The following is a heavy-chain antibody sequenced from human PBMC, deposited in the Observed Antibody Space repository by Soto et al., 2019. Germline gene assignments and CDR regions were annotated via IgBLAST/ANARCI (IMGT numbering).Heavy chain of an antibody. J-gene: IGHJ6*02. CDR2: IHYTGSI. Sequence: SETLSLTCAVSGGSISSEYFHWTWIRQSPGKGLEWIGYIHYTGSIMYNPSFKSRLTMAVDTTKNRFSLQLTSVTAADTAVYFCAREDDGGDRDYYGLDVWGQGTTVTVSS. D-gene: IGHD2-21*02. CDR3: AREDDGGDRDYYGLDV. CDR1: GGSISSEYFH. V-gene: IGHV4-30-4*08.